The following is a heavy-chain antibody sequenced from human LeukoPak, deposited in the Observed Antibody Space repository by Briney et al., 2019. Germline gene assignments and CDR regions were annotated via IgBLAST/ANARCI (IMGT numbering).Heavy chain of an antibody. Sequence: PSETLSLTCTVSGGSISSYYWSWIRQPAGKGLEWIGRIYTSGSTNYNPSLKSRVTISVDKSKNQFSLKLSSVTAADTAVYYCAREDDSSGYGAFDIWGQGTTVTVSS. V-gene: IGHV4-4*07. CDR1: GGSISSYY. CDR3: AREDDSSGYGAFDI. CDR2: IYTSGST. J-gene: IGHJ3*02. D-gene: IGHD3-22*01.